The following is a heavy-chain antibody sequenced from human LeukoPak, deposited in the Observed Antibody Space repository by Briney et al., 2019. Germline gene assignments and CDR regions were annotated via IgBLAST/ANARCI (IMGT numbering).Heavy chain of an antibody. Sequence: PGRSLRLSCAASGFTFSYYAIHWVRQAPGKGLEWVALIWSDGSNKYYADSVKGRITISRDNSKNTVYLQMNSLRAEDTAVYYCARELFSSGSCPDGWGQRTLVTVSS. CDR2: IWSDGSNK. D-gene: IGHD3-10*01. J-gene: IGHJ4*02. CDR1: GFTFSYYA. V-gene: IGHV3-33*01. CDR3: ARELFSSGSCPDG.